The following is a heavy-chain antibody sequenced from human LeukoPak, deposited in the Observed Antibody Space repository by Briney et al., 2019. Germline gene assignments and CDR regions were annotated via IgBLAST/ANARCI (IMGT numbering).Heavy chain of an antibody. CDR3: ARGNIVVVPAAISYDYYYMDV. J-gene: IGHJ6*03. CDR1: GYSISSGYY. Sequence: LETLSLTCRVSGYSISSGYYWGWIRQPPGKGLEWIGNIYHSGSTHYNPSLKSRVTISVDTSKNQFSLQLISVTAADAAVYYCARGNIVVVPAAISYDYYYMDVWGKGTTVTIS. V-gene: IGHV4-38-2*02. CDR2: IYHSGST. D-gene: IGHD2-2*01.